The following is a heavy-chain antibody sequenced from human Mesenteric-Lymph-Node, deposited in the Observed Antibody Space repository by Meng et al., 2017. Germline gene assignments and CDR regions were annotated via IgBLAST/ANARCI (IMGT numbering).Heavy chain of an antibody. CDR3: ASFPPPGKQWLVTDY. CDR2: IYHSGST. J-gene: IGHJ4*02. CDR1: GGSFSGYY. D-gene: IGHD6-19*01. Sequence: QVQLQQWGAGLLKPSETLPLTCAVYGGSFSGYYWSWIRQPPGKGLEWIGEIYHSGSTNYNPSLKSRVTISVDKSKNQFSLKLSSVTAADTAVYYCASFPPPGKQWLVTDYWGQGTLVTVSS. V-gene: IGHV4-34*01.